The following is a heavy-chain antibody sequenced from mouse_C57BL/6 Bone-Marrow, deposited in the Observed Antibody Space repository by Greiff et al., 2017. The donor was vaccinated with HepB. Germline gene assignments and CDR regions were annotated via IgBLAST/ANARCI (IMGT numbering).Heavy chain of an antibody. CDR3: ARRVLRYAMDY. D-gene: IGHD1-1*01. Sequence: VQLQQSGAELVRPGPSVKLSCKASGYTFTSYWMHWVKQRPGQGLEWIGVIDPSDSYTNYNQKFKGKATLTVDTSSSTAYMQLSSLTSEDSAVYYCARRVLRYAMDYWGQGTSVNVSS. CDR2: IDPSDSYT. J-gene: IGHJ4*01. CDR1: GYTFTSYW. V-gene: IGHV1-59*01.